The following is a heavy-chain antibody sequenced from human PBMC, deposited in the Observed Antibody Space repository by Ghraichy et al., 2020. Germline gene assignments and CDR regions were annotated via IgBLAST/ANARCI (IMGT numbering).Heavy chain of an antibody. D-gene: IGHD3-10*01. CDR2: INLNNGDT. CDR3: ARDGTRITMARGYGY. Sequence: ASVKVSCKASGYTFTGYFIHWVRQAPGQGLEWMGWINLNNGDTSYAEKFQDRVTMTRDTSISTAYMELSSLRFDDTAMYYCARDGTRITMARGYGYWGQGTLVTVSS. V-gene: IGHV1-2*02. CDR1: GYTFTGYF. J-gene: IGHJ4*02.